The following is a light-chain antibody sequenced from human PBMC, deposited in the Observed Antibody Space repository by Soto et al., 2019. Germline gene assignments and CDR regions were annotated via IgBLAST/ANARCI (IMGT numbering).Light chain of an antibody. CDR2: EVT. J-gene: IGLJ1*01. CDR3: CSYVGSNNYV. CDR1: SSDVGGYNY. Sequence: QSALTQPPSASGSPGQSVAISCTGTSSDVGGYNYVSWYQQYPGKAPKLIMYEVTKRPSGVPDRFSGSKSGNTAFLTVSGLQAEDEADYYCCSYVGSNNYVFGTGTKLTVL. V-gene: IGLV2-8*01.